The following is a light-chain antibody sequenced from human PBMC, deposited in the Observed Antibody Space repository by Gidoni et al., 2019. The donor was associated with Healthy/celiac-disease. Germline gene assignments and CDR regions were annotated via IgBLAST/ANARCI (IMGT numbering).Light chain of an antibody. CDR2: AAS. V-gene: IGKV1-39*01. J-gene: IGKJ2*01. Sequence: MQMTQSPSSLSASVGDRVTITCRASQSISSYLNWYQQKPGKAPKLLIYAASSLQSGVPSRFSGSGYGTDFTLTISSLQPEDFATYYGQQSYSTPHTFGQGTKLEIK. CDR3: QQSYSTPHT. CDR1: QSISSY.